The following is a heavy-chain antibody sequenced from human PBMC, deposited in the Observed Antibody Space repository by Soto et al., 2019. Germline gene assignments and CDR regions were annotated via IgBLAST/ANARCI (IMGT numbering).Heavy chain of an antibody. Sequence: QVQLVQSGAEEKKHGASVKVSCEASGYTFTGYAIHWVRKAPGQRLEWMGWINAGNGNTKYSQKFQGRVTITRDTSASTAYMELSSLRSEDTAVYYWARSAISPFGGLIGPFDYWGQGNLVIVSS. J-gene: IGHJ4*02. CDR3: ARSAISPFGGLIGPFDY. CDR2: INAGNGNT. D-gene: IGHD3-16*02. V-gene: IGHV1-3*05. CDR1: GYTFTGYA.